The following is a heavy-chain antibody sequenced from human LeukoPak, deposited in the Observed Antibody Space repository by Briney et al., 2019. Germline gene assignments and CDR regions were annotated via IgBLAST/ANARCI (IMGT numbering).Heavy chain of an antibody. Sequence: PGGSLRLSCAASGFTFSNYDMSWVRQAPGKGLEWVANMKQDGSEKYYVDSVKGRFTISRDNAKNSLYLQMNNLRAEDTAVYYCGRAMDVWGQGTTVTVSS. CDR3: GRAMDV. J-gene: IGHJ6*02. V-gene: IGHV3-7*03. CDR1: GFTFSNYD. CDR2: MKQDGSEK.